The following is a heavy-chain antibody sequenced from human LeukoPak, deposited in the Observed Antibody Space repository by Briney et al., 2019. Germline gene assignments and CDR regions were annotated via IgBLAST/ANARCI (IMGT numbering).Heavy chain of an antibody. CDR3: ASRRSYVWGSYRLDY. CDR2: INHSGST. J-gene: IGHJ4*02. D-gene: IGHD3-16*02. Sequence: PSETLSLTCAVYGGSFSGYYWSWLRQPPGKGLEWIGEINHSGSTNYNPSLKSRVTISVDTSKNQFSLKLSSVTAADTAVYYCASRRSYVWGSYRLDYWGQGTLVTVSS. CDR1: GGSFSGYY. V-gene: IGHV4-34*01.